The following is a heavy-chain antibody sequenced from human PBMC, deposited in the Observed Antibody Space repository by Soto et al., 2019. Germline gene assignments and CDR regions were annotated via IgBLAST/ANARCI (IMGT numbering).Heavy chain of an antibody. CDR3: ARESHDILTGPPWVWYFDL. J-gene: IGHJ2*01. D-gene: IGHD3-9*01. CDR2: INDRGSI. Sequence: QVQLQQWGAGPLRPLETLSLTFGVSGGSFSGYYWAWIRQSPGKGLEWIGEINDRGSINYNPSLTSRVSSSVATSKTHYSLNLRSVTAADTAVYYCARESHDILTGPPWVWYFDLWGRGTLVTVSS. V-gene: IGHV4-34*01. CDR1: GGSFSGYY.